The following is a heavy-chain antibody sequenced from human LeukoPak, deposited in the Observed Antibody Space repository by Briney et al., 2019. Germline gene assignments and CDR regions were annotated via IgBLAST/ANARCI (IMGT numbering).Heavy chain of an antibody. CDR3: ASPLEDIVVVPAAHPEYYYYYGMDV. Sequence: SVKVSCKASGGTFSSYAISWVRQAPGQGLEWMGRIIPIFGIANYAQKFQGRVMITADKSTSTAYMELSSLRSEDTAVYYCASPLEDIVVVPAAHPEYYYYYGMDVWGQGTTVTVSS. D-gene: IGHD2-2*01. V-gene: IGHV1-69*04. J-gene: IGHJ6*02. CDR1: GGTFSSYA. CDR2: IIPIFGIA.